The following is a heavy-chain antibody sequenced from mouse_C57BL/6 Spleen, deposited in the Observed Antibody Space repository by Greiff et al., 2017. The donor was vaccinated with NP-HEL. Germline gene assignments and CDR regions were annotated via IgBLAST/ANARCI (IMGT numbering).Heavy chain of an antibody. CDR3: ARETYYYGSSYWFDY. CDR1: GFNIKNTY. J-gene: IGHJ2*01. Sequence: EVQGVESVAELVRPGASVKLSCTASGFNIKNTYMHWVKQRPEQGLEWIGRIDPANGNTKYAPKFQGKATITADTSSNTAYLQLSSLTSEDTAIYYCARETYYYGSSYWFDYWGQGTTLTVSS. D-gene: IGHD1-1*01. V-gene: IGHV14-3*01. CDR2: IDPANGNT.